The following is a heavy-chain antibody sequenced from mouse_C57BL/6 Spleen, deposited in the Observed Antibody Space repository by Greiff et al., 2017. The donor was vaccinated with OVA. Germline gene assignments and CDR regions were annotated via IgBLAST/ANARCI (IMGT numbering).Heavy chain of an antibody. CDR2: INPNNGGT. V-gene: IGHV1-26*01. CDR3: ARSGAPAMDY. J-gene: IGHJ4*01. CDR1: GYTFTDYY. Sequence: EVQLQQSGPELVKPGASVKISCKASGYTFTDYYMNWVKQSHGKSLEWIGDINPNNGGTSYNQKFKGKATLTVDKSSSTAYMELRSLTSEDSAVYYCARSGAPAMDYWGQGASVTVSS. D-gene: IGHD3-1*01.